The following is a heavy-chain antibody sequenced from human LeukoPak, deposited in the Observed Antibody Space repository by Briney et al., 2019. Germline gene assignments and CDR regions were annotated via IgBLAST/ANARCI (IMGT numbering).Heavy chain of an antibody. CDR3: ARTTEGGYSYGYFYYYYMDV. CDR2: IYYSGST. D-gene: IGHD5-18*01. Sequence: SETLSLTCTVSGGSISSYYWSWIRQPPGKGLEWIGYIYYSGSTNYKSSLKSRVTISVDTSKNQFSLKLSSVTAADTAVDYCARTTEGGYSYGYFYYYYMDVWGKGTTVTVSS. J-gene: IGHJ6*03. V-gene: IGHV4-59*01. CDR1: GGSISSYY.